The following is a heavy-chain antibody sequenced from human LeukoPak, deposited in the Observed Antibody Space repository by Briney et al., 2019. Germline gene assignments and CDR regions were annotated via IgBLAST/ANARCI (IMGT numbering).Heavy chain of an antibody. CDR2: TYYRSQQWRS. CDR1: GDSVSSNGAS. D-gene: IGHD3-3*01. V-gene: IGHV6-1*01. Sequence: SQTLSLTCAISGDSVSSNGASWNWIRRSPSRGLEWLGRTYYRSQQWRSYYSPSVKGRITLNPDTSKNQFSLQLNSVPPEETAVYYCGRETDFGVVTNWGQGTLVTVSS. J-gene: IGHJ4*02. CDR3: GRETDFGVVTN.